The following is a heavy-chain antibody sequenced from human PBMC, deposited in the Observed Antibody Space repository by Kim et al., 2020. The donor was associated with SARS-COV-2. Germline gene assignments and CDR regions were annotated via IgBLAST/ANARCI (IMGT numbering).Heavy chain of an antibody. CDR3: ARGWMPDY. J-gene: IGHJ4*02. V-gene: IGHV3-7*04. Sequence: GSLKDYVGSVKGRFTTSRDNAKNSLSLLMNGLGPEDTAVYFCARGWMPDYWGQGTLVTVSS. D-gene: IGHD5-12*01. CDR2: GSLK.